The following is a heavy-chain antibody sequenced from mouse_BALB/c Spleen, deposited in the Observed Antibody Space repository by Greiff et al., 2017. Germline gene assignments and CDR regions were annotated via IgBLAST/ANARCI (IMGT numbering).Heavy chain of an antibody. J-gene: IGHJ4*01. CDR1: GYTFSSYW. V-gene: IGHV1-9*01. CDR2: ILPGSGST. Sequence: QVQLQQSGAELMKPGASVKISCKATGYTFSSYWIEWVKQRPGHGLEWIGEILPGSGSTNYNEKFKGKATFTADTSSNTAYMQLSSLTSEDSAVYYCARRTTVVHYAMDYWGQGTSVTVSS. D-gene: IGHD1-1*01. CDR3: ARRTTVVHYAMDY.